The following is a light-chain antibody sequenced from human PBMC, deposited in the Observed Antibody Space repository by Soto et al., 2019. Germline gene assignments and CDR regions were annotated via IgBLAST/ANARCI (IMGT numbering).Light chain of an antibody. J-gene: IGKJ4*01. CDR3: QDYSSTSGLT. V-gene: IGKV1-5*03. CDR1: QNIITW. CDR2: QAS. Sequence: DIQMTQSPSTLSASVGDRVTITCRASQNIITWLAWYQQKPGKAPKLLIYQASTLKNGVPSRFSGSGSGTDFTLTISSLQPDDFAAYYCQDYSSTSGLTFGGGAKVEIK.